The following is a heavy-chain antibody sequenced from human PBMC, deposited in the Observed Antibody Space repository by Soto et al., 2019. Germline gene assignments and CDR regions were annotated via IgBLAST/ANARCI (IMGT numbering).Heavy chain of an antibody. CDR2: IKQDGSEK. J-gene: IGHJ4*02. V-gene: IGHV3-7*01. CDR3: TRTISALPGDDY. Sequence: GWSLRLSCAASGFTLSSYWMAWVRQAPGKGLEWLANIKQDGSEKYYVDSVKGRFTISRDNAKNSLYLQMNSLRAEDTALYYCTRTISALPGDDYWGQGTQVTVSS. D-gene: IGHD4-17*01. CDR1: GFTLSSYW.